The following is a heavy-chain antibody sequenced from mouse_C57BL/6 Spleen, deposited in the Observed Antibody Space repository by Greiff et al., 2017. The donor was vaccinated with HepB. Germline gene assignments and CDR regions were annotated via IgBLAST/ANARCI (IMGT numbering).Heavy chain of an antibody. CDR1: GFNIKNSY. Sequence: VQLKESVAELVRPGASVKLSCTASGFNIKNSYMHWVKQRPEQGLEWIGRIDPANGNTKYAPKFQSKATITADTSSNTSYLQHSSLTSEDAAICYYVDYDYDVRYFDVWGTGTTVTVSS. CDR2: IDPANGNT. CDR3: VDYDYDVRYFDV. D-gene: IGHD2-4*01. V-gene: IGHV14-3*01. J-gene: IGHJ1*03.